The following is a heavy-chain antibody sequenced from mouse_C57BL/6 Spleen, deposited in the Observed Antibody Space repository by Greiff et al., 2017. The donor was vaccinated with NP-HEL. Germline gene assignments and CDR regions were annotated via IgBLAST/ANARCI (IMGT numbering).Heavy chain of an antibody. CDR3: AREWVYSNCYFDY. CDR1: GYTFTSYW. V-gene: IGHV1-55*01. D-gene: IGHD2-5*01. J-gene: IGHJ2*01. Sequence: QVQLKQPGAELVKPGASVKMSCKASGYTFTSYWITWVKQRPGQGLEWIGDIYPGSGSTNYNEKFKSKATLTVDTSSSTAYMQLSSLTSEDSAVYYCAREWVYSNCYFDYWGQGTTLTVSS. CDR2: IYPGSGST.